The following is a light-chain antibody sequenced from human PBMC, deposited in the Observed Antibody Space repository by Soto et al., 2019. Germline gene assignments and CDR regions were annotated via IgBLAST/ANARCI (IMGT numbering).Light chain of an antibody. Sequence: TPSPSSLSASVGDGVTITCRASQSISSYLAWYQQKPGQAPRLLIYGASSRATGIPDRFSGSGSGTDFTLTISSLEPEDFAVYYCQQRVTFGQGTKVDIK. CDR3: QQRVT. V-gene: IGKV3-11*01. CDR1: QSISSY. CDR2: GAS. J-gene: IGKJ1*01.